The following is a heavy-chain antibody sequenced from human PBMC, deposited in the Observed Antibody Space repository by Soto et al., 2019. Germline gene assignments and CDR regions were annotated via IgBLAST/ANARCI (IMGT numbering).Heavy chain of an antibody. CDR1: GGTFSSYA. Sequence: QVQLVQSGAEVKKPGSSVKVSCKASGGTFSSYAISWVRQAPGQGLEWMGGIIPIFGTAKYAQKFQGRVSITADESTSTASMELSSLRSEDTAVYDCGSLVRGYSGTGDYWGQGALVTVSS. J-gene: IGHJ4*02. CDR2: IIPIFGTA. CDR3: GSLVRGYSGTGDY. V-gene: IGHV1-69*12. D-gene: IGHD5-12*01.